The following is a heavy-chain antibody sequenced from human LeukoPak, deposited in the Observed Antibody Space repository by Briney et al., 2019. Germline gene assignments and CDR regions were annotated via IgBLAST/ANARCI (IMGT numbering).Heavy chain of an antibody. D-gene: IGHD6-6*01. Sequence: GSLRLSCAASGFMFRTYGMHWVRQAPGKGLEWMASVRDDGSTKYYGDPVKGRFTISRDNSKSTLYLQMNSLRAEDTAVYFCARTVSSSWGFFDSWGQGTLVTVSS. CDR3: ARTVSSSWGFFDS. V-gene: IGHV3-30*02. CDR2: VRDDGSTK. CDR1: GFMFRTYG. J-gene: IGHJ4*02.